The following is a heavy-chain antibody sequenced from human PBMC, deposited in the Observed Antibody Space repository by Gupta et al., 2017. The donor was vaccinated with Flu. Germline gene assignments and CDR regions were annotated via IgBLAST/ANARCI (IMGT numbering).Heavy chain of an antibody. Sequence: QPPGKGLEWIGEINHSGSTNYNPSLKSRVTISVDTSKNQFSLKLSSVTAADTAVYYCAREERVVVVAATNWFDPWGQGTLVTVSS. D-gene: IGHD2-15*01. J-gene: IGHJ5*02. CDR3: AREERVVVVAATNWFDP. V-gene: IGHV4-34*01. CDR2: INHSGST.